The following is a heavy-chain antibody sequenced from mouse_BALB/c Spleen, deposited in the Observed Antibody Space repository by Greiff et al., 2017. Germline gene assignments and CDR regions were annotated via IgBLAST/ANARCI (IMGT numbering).Heavy chain of an antibody. CDR3: AREYGNYHHYYAMDY. CDR2: ISYDGSN. J-gene: IGHJ4*01. CDR1: GYSITSGYY. V-gene: IGHV3-6*02. Sequence: EVKLMESGPGLVKPSQSLSLTCSVTGYSITSGYYWYWIRQFPGNKLEWMGYISYDGSNNYNPSLKNRISITRDTSKNQFFLKLNSVTTEDTATYYCAREYGNYHHYYAMDYWGQGTSVTVSS. D-gene: IGHD2-10*02.